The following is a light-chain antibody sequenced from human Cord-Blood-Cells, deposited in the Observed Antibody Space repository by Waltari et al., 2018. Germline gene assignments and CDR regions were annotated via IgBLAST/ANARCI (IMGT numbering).Light chain of an antibody. V-gene: IGLV3-1*01. CDR1: KLGDKY. CDR3: QAWDGSTVV. J-gene: IGLJ2*01. Sequence: SYELTQPPSVSVSPGQTASIPCSGDKLGDKYACWYQQKPGQSPVLVIYQDSKRPPGLPERSSGTNSGNTATLTISGTQAMDEADYYCQAWDGSTVVFGGGTKLTVL. CDR2: QDS.